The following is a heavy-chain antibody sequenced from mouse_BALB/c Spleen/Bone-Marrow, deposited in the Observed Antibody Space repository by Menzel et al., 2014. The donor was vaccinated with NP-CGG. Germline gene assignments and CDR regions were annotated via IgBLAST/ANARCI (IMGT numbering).Heavy chain of an antibody. CDR1: GYSITSDYA. D-gene: IGHD2-4*01. J-gene: IGHJ2*01. V-gene: IGHV3-2*02. CDR3: ARYDYDVGYFDY. CDR2: ISYSGST. Sequence: EVKLVESGPGLVKPSQFLSLTCTVTGYSITSDYACNWIRQFPENKLEWMGYISYSGSTSYNPSLKGRISITRDTSKNQFFLQLNSVTTEDTATYYCARYDYDVGYFDYWGQGTTLTVSS.